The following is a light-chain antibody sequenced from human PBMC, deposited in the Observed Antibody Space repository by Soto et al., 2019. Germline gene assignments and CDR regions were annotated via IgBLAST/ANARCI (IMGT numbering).Light chain of an antibody. CDR3: QQRTHWLT. CDR2: DAS. CDR1: HNVSTY. V-gene: IGKV3-11*01. Sequence: EIVLQQSPATLSLSPGERATLSCRASHNVSTYLAWYQQKPGQAPRLLIYDASNSATGIPARFRGSWSGTDFTLTISSLVPEDFAVYYCQQRTHWLTSGPGIKVDIK. J-gene: IGKJ3*01.